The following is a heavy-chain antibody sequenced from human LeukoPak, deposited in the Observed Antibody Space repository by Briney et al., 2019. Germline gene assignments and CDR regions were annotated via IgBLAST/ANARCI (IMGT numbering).Heavy chain of an antibody. Sequence: SETLSLTCTVSGDSISSYYWSWIRQPPGKGLEWIGYIYYSGSTNYNPSLKSRVTISVDTSKNQFSLKLSSVTAADTAVYYCARQTYYDILTGYYVGYYFDYWGQGTLVTVSS. CDR1: GDSISSYY. V-gene: IGHV4-59*08. J-gene: IGHJ4*02. CDR2: IYYSGST. D-gene: IGHD3-9*01. CDR3: ARQTYYDILTGYYVGYYFDY.